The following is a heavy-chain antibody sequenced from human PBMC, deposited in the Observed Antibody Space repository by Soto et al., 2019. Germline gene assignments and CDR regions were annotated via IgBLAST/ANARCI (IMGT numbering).Heavy chain of an antibody. CDR1: GFTFSTYW. CDR3: ARDRWGGGRDMDV. J-gene: IGHJ6*02. CDR2: INSDGSST. V-gene: IGHV3-74*01. D-gene: IGHD3-10*01. Sequence: GGSLRLSCAASGFTFSTYWIHWVRQAPGKGLVWVSRINSDGSSTNYADSVKGRFTISTDNAKNTLFLQRNRLGAEDTAVYYCARDRWGGGRDMDVWGQGTTVTVSS.